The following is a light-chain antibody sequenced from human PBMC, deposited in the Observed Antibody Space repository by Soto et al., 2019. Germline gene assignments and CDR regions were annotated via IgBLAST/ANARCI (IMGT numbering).Light chain of an antibody. V-gene: IGLV2-8*01. Sequence: QSALTQPPPPSGLLGRSVTFSGTGTTRDVGGFKYVSWYQQHPGKAPKLLIYEVSKRPSGVPDRFSGSKSGNTASLTVSGLQAADEADYYCSSYAGSYNWVFGGGTKLTVL. CDR3: SSYAGSYNWV. J-gene: IGLJ3*02. CDR1: TRDVGGFKY. CDR2: EVS.